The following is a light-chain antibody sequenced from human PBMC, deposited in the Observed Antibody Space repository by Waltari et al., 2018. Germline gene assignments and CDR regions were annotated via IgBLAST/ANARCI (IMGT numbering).Light chain of an antibody. Sequence: QAVLTQPSSLSASPGASASLTCTLRSGVIAANHRISWYQQKPGSPPQYLLRYKSDSDKQQGSGVPSRFSGSKDYSANAGILLISGLQSEDEADYYCMIWRSGASEFGGGTKLTVL. CDR1: SGVIAANHR. V-gene: IGLV5-45*03. J-gene: IGLJ2*01. CDR3: MIWRSGASE. CDR2: YKSDSDK.